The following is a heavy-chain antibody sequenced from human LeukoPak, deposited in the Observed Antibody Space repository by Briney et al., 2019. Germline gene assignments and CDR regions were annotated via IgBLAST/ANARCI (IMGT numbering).Heavy chain of an antibody. J-gene: IGHJ3*01. V-gene: IGHV3-7*01. CDR2: VKQDGSET. Sequence: GGSLRLSCAASEFTFSSYWMSWVRQAPGKGLEWVATVKQDGSETYDVDSVKGRFTISRDNAKNSLYLQMNSLRAEDTAVYYCARYRGLKDAFDVWGQGTMVTVSP. CDR3: ARYRGLKDAFDV. D-gene: IGHD4-23*01. CDR1: EFTFSSYW.